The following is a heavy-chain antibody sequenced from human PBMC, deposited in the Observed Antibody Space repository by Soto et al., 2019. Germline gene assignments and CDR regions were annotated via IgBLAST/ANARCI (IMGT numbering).Heavy chain of an antibody. CDR3: ARTPRVYDYVWGSYWSYYGMDV. CDR1: GGSFSGYY. J-gene: IGHJ6*02. D-gene: IGHD3-16*01. CDR2: INHSGST. Sequence: QVQLQQWGAGLLKPSETLSLTCAVYGGSFSGYYWSWIRQPQGKGLEWIGEINHSGSTNYNPSLKSRVTISVDTSKNQFSLKLSSVTAADTAVYYCARTPRVYDYVWGSYWSYYGMDVWGQGTTVTVSS. V-gene: IGHV4-34*01.